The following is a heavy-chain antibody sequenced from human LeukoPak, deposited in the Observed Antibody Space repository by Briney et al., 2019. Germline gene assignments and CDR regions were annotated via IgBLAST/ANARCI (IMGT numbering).Heavy chain of an antibody. Sequence: PSETLSLTCTVSGGSISSYYWSWIRQPPGKGLEWIGYIYYSGSTNYNPSLKSRVTISVDTSKNQFSLKLSSVTAADTAVYCCARGPYYYDSSGYSHDAFDIWGQGTMVTVSS. CDR1: GGSISSYY. J-gene: IGHJ3*02. V-gene: IGHV4-59*01. CDR3: ARGPYYYDSSGYSHDAFDI. CDR2: IYYSGST. D-gene: IGHD3-22*01.